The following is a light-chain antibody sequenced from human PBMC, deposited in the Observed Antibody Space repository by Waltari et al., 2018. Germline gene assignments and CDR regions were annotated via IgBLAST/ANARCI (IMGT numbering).Light chain of an antibody. Sequence: QSALTQPPSASGSPGQSVTLSCTGTSSDVGAYNYASWYQQHPDQTPQPMIFEFSQRPSGVPDRFSGSKSGHTASLTVSGLQAEDEADYYCFSYAGSNNLVFGGGTKLTVL. CDR3: FSYAGSNNLV. CDR2: EFS. V-gene: IGLV2-8*01. CDR1: SSDVGAYNY. J-gene: IGLJ2*01.